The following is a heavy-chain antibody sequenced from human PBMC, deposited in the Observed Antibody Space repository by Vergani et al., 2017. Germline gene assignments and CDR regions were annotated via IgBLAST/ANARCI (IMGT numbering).Heavy chain of an antibody. Sequence: QVQLVQSGAEVKKPGASVKVSCKASGYTFTSYGISWVRQAPGQGLEWMGWSSAYNGNTNYAQKLQGRVTMTTDTSTSTAYMELRSLRSDDTAVYYCARGRYCSSTSCYAPYYYYMDVWGKGTTVTVSS. CDR2: SSAYNGNT. V-gene: IGHV1-18*01. CDR3: ARGRYCSSTSCYAPYYYYMDV. D-gene: IGHD2-2*01. J-gene: IGHJ6*03. CDR1: GYTFTSYG.